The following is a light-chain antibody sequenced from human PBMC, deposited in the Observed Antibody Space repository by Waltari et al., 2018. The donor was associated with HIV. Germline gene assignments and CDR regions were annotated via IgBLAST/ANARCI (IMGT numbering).Light chain of an antibody. CDR3: SSYTINNDYV. J-gene: IGLJ1*01. CDR1: SSDVGRYNY. V-gene: IGLV2-14*01. CDR2: EVL. Sequence: QSALTQPASVSGSPGQSITISCTGTSSDVGRYNYVSWYQHHPGKAPKLMIYEVLKRPSGISNRFSGSKSGNTASLTISGLQAEDEADYYCSSYTINNDYVFGTGTRVTVL.